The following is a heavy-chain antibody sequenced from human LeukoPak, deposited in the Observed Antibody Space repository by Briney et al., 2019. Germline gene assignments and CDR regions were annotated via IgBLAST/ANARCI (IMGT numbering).Heavy chain of an antibody. CDR3: AGGTIFGVVMGY. V-gene: IGHV4-59*01. J-gene: IGHJ4*02. CDR2: IYYSGSS. Sequence: PSETLSLTCTVSGGSIISSYYWTWIRQPPGRGLEWIGYIYYSGSSNYNPSLKSRVTISLDTSKNQFSLKLSSANAADTAVYHCAGGTIFGVVMGYWGQGTLVTVSS. CDR1: GGSIISSYY. D-gene: IGHD3-3*01.